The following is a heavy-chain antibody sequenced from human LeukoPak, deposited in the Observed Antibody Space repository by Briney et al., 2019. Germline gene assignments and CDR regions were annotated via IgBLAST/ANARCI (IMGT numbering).Heavy chain of an antibody. J-gene: IGHJ4*02. CDR2: INAGNGNT. CDR1: GYSFSTYA. CDR3: AREHDTLTGMSFDY. D-gene: IGHD3-9*01. Sequence: GASVKVSRKASGYSFSTYAIQWVRQAPGQGLEWMGWINAGNGNTKYSQKFQGRVTISRDTSASTVYMELSSLRSEDTAVYYCAREHDTLTGMSFDYWGQGTLVTVSS. V-gene: IGHV1-3*01.